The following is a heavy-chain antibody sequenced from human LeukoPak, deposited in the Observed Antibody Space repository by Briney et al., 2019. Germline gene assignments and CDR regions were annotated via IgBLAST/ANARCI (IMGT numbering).Heavy chain of an antibody. J-gene: IGHJ3*02. D-gene: IGHD2-15*01. Sequence: ASVKVSCKASGYTFTSYYMHWVRQAPGQGLEWMGIINPSGGSTSYAQKFQGRVTMTRDTSTSTVYMELSSLRSEDTAVYYCARLGRYCSGGSCRRPDACDIWGQGTMVTVSS. CDR2: INPSGGST. CDR1: GYTFTSYY. CDR3: ARLGRYCSGGSCRRPDACDI. V-gene: IGHV1-46*01.